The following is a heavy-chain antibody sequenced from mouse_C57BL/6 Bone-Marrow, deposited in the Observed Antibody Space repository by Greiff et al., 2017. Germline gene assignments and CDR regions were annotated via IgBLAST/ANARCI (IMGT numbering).Heavy chain of an antibody. V-gene: IGHV5-6*01. CDR1: GFTFSSYG. Sequence: EVMLVESGGDLVKPGGSLKLSCAASGFTFSSYGMSWVRQTPDKRLEWVATISSGGSYTYYPDSVKGRFTISRDNAKNTLYLQMSSLKSEDPAMYYCARLGRRFAYWGQGTLVTVSA. D-gene: IGHD4-1*01. J-gene: IGHJ3*01. CDR2: ISSGGSYT. CDR3: ARLGRRFAY.